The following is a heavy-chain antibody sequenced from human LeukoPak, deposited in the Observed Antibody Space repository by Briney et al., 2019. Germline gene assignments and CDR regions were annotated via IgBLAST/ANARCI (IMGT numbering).Heavy chain of an antibody. J-gene: IGHJ4*02. CDR1: GGSFSGYY. CDR2: INHSGST. Sequence: SETLSLTCADYGGSFSGYYWSWIRHPLRKGLEWIGEINHSGSTNYNPSPKCRVNISVATSKNQFSPKLSSVAGADTAVYYCARGTVSWFGELADYWGQGTLVTVSS. D-gene: IGHD3-10*01. V-gene: IGHV4-34*01. CDR3: ARGTVSWFGELADY.